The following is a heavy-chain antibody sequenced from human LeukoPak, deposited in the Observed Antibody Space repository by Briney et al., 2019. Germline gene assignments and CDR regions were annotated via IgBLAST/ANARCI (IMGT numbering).Heavy chain of an antibody. Sequence: GGSLRLFCGASVFTQCSYSMNWLRRAPGGAVEGVSYFRSGSSYIYYADSVKDQFTISRDNAKNSLYLQMNSLRAEDTAVYYCARARSAYTSGSDFDFWGQGTLVTVSS. D-gene: IGHD6-19*01. CDR1: VFTQCSYS. V-gene: IGHV3-21*01. CDR3: ARARSAYTSGSDFDF. CDR2: FRSGSSYI. J-gene: IGHJ4*02.